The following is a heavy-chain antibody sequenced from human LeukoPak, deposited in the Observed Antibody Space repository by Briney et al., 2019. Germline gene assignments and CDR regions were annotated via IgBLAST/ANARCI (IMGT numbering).Heavy chain of an antibody. V-gene: IGHV1-18*01. D-gene: IGHD2-15*01. CDR1: GYTFTSYG. J-gene: IGHJ6*02. CDR2: ISAYNGNT. Sequence: ASVKVSCKASGYTFTSYGISWVRQAPGQGLEWMGWISAYNGNTNYAQKLQGRVTMTTDTSTSTAYMELRSLRSDGTAVYYCARTYCSGGSCYGNYYGMDVWGQGTTVTVSS. CDR3: ARTYCSGGSCYGNYYGMDV.